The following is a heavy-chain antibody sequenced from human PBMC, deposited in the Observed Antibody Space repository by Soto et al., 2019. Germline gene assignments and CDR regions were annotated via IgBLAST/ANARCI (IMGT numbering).Heavy chain of an antibody. CDR2: IYPGDSDT. V-gene: IGHV5-51*01. CDR3: ARSSYSSSWTNWFDP. J-gene: IGHJ5*02. CDR1: GYSFTSYW. Sequence: GESLKISCKGSGYSFTSYWIVWVRQMPGKGLEWMGIIYPGDSDTRYSPSFQGQVTISADKSISTAYLQWSSLKASDTAMYYCARSSYSSSWTNWFDPWGQGTLVTVSS. D-gene: IGHD6-13*01.